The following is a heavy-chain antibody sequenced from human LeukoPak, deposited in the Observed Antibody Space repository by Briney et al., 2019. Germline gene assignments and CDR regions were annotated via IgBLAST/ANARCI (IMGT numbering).Heavy chain of an antibody. Sequence: SVKVSCKASGYTFTSYGISWVRQAPGQGLNWMGGISPLLGASKHTQKFQDRVTITADESTSTAYMELSDLRPADTAVYYCATYDVLTGFEYWGQGTLVTVSS. CDR3: ATYDVLTGFEY. D-gene: IGHD3-9*01. CDR2: ISPLLGAS. CDR1: GYTFTSYG. V-gene: IGHV1-69*13. J-gene: IGHJ4*02.